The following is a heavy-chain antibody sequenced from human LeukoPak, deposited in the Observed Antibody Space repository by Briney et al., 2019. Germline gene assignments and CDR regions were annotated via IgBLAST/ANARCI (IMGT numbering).Heavy chain of an antibody. CDR1: GFTFSSYG. CDR2: ISYDGSNK. CDR3: AKENRGGGGSYYFDY. J-gene: IGHJ4*02. D-gene: IGHD1-26*01. V-gene: IGHV3-30*18. Sequence: GGSLRLSCAASGFTFSSYGMHWVRQAPGKGLEGVAVISYDGSNKYYADSMKGRFTISRDNSKNTLLLQMSSLRPEDTAVYYCAKENRGGGGSYYFDYWGQGTLVTVSS.